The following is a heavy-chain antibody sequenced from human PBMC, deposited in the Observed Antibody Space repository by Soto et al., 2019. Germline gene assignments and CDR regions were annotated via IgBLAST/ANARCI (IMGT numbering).Heavy chain of an antibody. Sequence: SETLSLTCNMSGDSYSISTYSWSWIRQPPGKALQWIGFIYQSGVTSYNPSLASRVSISLDRSNNQCSLKLKSVTATDTAVYFCAGMPYTSGLRFDPWGPGTLVTVSS. V-gene: IGHV4-30-2*01. D-gene: IGHD6-19*01. CDR2: IYQSGVT. CDR1: GDSYSISTYS. J-gene: IGHJ5*02. CDR3: AGMPYTSGLRFDP.